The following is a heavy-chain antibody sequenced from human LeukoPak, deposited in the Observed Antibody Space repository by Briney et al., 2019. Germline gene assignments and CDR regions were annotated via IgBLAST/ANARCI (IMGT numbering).Heavy chain of an antibody. CDR1: GFTFRTYW. Sequence: SGGSLRLSCAASGFTFRTYWMNWVRQAPGKGLEWVANVNQDGSEKYYVDSVKGRFTISKDNAKNSMYLQMNSLRAEDTAVYYCARNDGHFGHWGQGTLVTVSS. CDR2: VNQDGSEK. D-gene: IGHD5-24*01. V-gene: IGHV3-7*01. CDR3: ARNDGHFGH. J-gene: IGHJ4*02.